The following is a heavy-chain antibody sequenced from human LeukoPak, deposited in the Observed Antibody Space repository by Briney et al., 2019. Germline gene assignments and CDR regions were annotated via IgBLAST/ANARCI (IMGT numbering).Heavy chain of an antibody. J-gene: IGHJ4*02. CDR2: INSDGSST. CDR3: TRNGKDYYDILTGHDVPFDY. V-gene: IGHV3-74*01. CDR1: GFTFSSYG. Sequence: GRSLRLSCAASGFTFSSYGMHWVRQAPGKGLVWVSRINSDGSSTSYADSVKGRFTISRDNAKNTLYLQMNSLRAEDTAVYYCTRNGKDYYDILTGHDVPFDYWGQGTLVTVSS. D-gene: IGHD3-9*01.